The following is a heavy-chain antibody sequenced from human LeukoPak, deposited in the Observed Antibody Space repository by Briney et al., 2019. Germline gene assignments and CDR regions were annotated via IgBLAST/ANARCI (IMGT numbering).Heavy chain of an antibody. CDR1: GGSISSYY. Sequence: TSETLSLTCTVSGGSISSYYWSWNRQPPGKGLEWIGYIYYSGSTNYNPSLKSRVTISVDTSKNQFSLKLSSVTAADTAVYYCARWSNWNPYYFDYWGQGTLVTVSS. CDR2: IYYSGST. CDR3: ARWSNWNPYYFDY. D-gene: IGHD1-20*01. J-gene: IGHJ4*02. V-gene: IGHV4-59*01.